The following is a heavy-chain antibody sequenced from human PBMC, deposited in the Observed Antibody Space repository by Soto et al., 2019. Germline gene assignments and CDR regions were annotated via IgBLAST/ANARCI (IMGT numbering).Heavy chain of an antibody. CDR1: GYTFTNYA. Sequence: GASVKVSCKASGYTFTNYAVHWVRQAPGQRLEWMGWINAGNGNTKYSKKFQGRVTMTRDTSASTAYMELSRLTSEDTAVYYCARPQGGDYGDYYFDFWGPGTLVTVSS. D-gene: IGHD4-17*01. CDR2: INAGNGNT. CDR3: ARPQGGDYGDYYFDF. J-gene: IGHJ4*02. V-gene: IGHV1-3*01.